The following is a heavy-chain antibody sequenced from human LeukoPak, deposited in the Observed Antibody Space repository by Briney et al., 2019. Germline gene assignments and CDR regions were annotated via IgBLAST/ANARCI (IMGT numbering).Heavy chain of an antibody. CDR1: GFTVSSNY. J-gene: IGHJ4*02. D-gene: IGHD3-9*01. V-gene: IGHV3-11*06. CDR2: ISSSSSYT. CDR3: ARVRIFTGYSFDY. Sequence: GGSLRLSCAASGFTVSSNYMSWVRQAPGKGLEWVSYISSSSSYTNYADSVKGRFTISRDNAKNSLYLQMNSLRAEDTAVYYCARVRIFTGYSFDYWGQGTLVTVSS.